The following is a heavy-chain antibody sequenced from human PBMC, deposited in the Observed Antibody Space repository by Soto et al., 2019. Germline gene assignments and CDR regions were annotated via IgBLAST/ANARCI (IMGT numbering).Heavy chain of an antibody. CDR2: SNPEDGET. CDR1: GYTLTELS. Sequence: GASVKVSCKVSGYTLTELSMHWVRQAPGKGLEWMGGSNPEDGETTYAQKFQDRVTMTRDTSTSTVYMELSSLRSEDTAVYYCARLSIGPPKSFDIWGQGTMVTVSS. CDR3: ARLSIGPPKSFDI. J-gene: IGHJ3*02. D-gene: IGHD2-2*01. V-gene: IGHV1-24*01.